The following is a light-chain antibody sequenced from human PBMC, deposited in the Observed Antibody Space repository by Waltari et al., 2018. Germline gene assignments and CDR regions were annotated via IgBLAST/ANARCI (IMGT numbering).Light chain of an antibody. CDR2: GAS. Sequence: EIVLTQSPGTLSLSPGERATLPCRASQSVSSSYLAWYQQKPRQAPRLLIYGASSRATGIPDRFSGSGSGTDFTLTISRLEPEDFAVYYCQQYGSSPGTFGQGTKVEIK. CDR3: QQYGSSPGT. V-gene: IGKV3-20*01. J-gene: IGKJ1*01. CDR1: QSVSSSY.